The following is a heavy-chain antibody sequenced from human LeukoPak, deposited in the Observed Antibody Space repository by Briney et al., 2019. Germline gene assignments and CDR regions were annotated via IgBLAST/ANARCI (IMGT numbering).Heavy chain of an antibody. D-gene: IGHD4-23*01. J-gene: IGHJ4*02. CDR3: ARGPNDYGGPDY. V-gene: IGHV5-10-1*01. CDR1: GYSFTSYW. CDR2: IDPSDSYT. Sequence: NRGESLKISCKGSGYSFTSYWISWVRQMPGKGLEWMGRIDPSDSYTNYSPSFQGHVTISADKRISTAYLQWSSLRASDTAMYYCARGPNDYGGPDYWAQGTLVTVSS.